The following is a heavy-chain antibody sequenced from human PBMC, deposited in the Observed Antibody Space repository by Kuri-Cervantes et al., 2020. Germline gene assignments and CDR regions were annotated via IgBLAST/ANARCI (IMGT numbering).Heavy chain of an antibody. J-gene: IGHJ6*03. V-gene: IGHV2-70*04. Sequence: SGPTLVKPTETLTLTCTVSGFSLSNARMGVSWIRQPPGKALEWLARIDWDDEKFYSTSLKTRLTISKDTSKNQVVLTMTNMDPVDTATYYCARIRGYYYYMDVWGKGTTVTVSS. CDR1: GFSLSNARMG. CDR2: IDWDDEK. CDR3: ARIRGYYYYMDV.